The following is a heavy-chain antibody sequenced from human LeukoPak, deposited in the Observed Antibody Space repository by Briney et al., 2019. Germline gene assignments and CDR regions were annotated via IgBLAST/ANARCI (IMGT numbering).Heavy chain of an antibody. CDR2: INPSGGST. D-gene: IGHD2-2*02. Sequence: ASVKVSCKASGYTFTNYDINWVRQAPGQGLEWMGIINPSGGSTSYAQKLQGRVTMTTDTSTSTAYMELRSLRSDDTAVYYCARLLDCSSTSCYIRGKGAFDIWGQGTMVTVSS. CDR3: ARLLDCSSTSCYIRGKGAFDI. CDR1: GYTFTNYD. V-gene: IGHV1-46*01. J-gene: IGHJ3*02.